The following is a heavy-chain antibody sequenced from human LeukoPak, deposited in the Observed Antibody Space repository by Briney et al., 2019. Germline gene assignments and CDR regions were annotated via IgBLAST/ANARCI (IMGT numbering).Heavy chain of an antibody. CDR1: GFTFSSYW. J-gene: IGHJ4*02. CDR2: INQDGSEN. CDR3: ARGPLGYCSVTSCSFDS. V-gene: IGHV3-7*01. Sequence: GGSLRLSCAASGFTFSSYWMSWVRQAPGEGLEWVANINQDGSENYYLDSVKGRFTISRDNAKNSLYLQMNSLRAEDTAVYYCARGPLGYCSVTSCSFDSWGQGTLVTVYS. D-gene: IGHD2-2*01.